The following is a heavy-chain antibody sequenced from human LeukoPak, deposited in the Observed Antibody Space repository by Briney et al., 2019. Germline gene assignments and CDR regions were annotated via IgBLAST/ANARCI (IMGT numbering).Heavy chain of an antibody. Sequence: PGRSLRLSCAASGFTFSSYAMHWVRQAPGKGLEWVAVISYDGSNKYYADSVKGRFTISRDNSKNTLYLQMNSLRAEDTAVYYCARGGDYYGSGSPPAYWGQGTLVTVSS. J-gene: IGHJ4*02. CDR2: ISYDGSNK. CDR1: GFTFSSYA. CDR3: ARGGDYYGSGSPPAY. D-gene: IGHD3-10*01. V-gene: IGHV3-30-3*01.